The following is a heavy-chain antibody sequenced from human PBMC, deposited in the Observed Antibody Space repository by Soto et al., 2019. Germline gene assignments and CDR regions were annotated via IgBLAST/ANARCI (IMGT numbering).Heavy chain of an antibody. CDR3: ARAAMVRGVIRTPPDY. D-gene: IGHD3-10*01. J-gene: IGHJ4*02. CDR2: IIPILGIA. V-gene: IGHV1-69*02. CDR1: GGTFSSYT. Sequence: ASVKVSCKASGGTFSSYTISWVRQAPGQGLEWMGRIIPILGIANYAQKFQGRVTITADKSTSTAYMELSSLRSEDTAVYYCARAAMVRGVIRTPPDYWGQGTLVTVSS.